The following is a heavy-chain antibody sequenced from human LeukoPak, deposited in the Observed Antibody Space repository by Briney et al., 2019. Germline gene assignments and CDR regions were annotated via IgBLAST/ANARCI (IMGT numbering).Heavy chain of an antibody. CDR3: ATKPKRVTTVREYYFDY. CDR1: GYTLTELS. J-gene: IGHJ4*02. Sequence: ASVKVSCKVSGYTLTELSMHWVRQAPGKGLEWMGGFDPEDGETIYAQKFQGRVTMTEDTSTDTAYMELSSLRSEDTAVYYCATKPKRVTTVREYYFDYWGQGTLVTVSS. V-gene: IGHV1-24*01. D-gene: IGHD4-17*01. CDR2: FDPEDGET.